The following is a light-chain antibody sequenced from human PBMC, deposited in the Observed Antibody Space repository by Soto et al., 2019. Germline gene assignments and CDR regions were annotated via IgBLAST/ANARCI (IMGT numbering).Light chain of an antibody. CDR2: DNS. Sequence: QSVLTQPPSVSGAPGQRVTISCTGSSSNIGAGYDVHWYQQLPGTAPKLLIYDNSNRPSGVPDRFSGSKSGTSASLAITGLQCEDEADYYGQSYDSSLRRVFGGGTQLTVL. CDR1: SSNIGAGYD. V-gene: IGLV1-40*01. CDR3: QSYDSSLRRV. J-gene: IGLJ2*01.